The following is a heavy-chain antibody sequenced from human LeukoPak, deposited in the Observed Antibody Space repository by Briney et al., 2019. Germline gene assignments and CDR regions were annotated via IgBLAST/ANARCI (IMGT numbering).Heavy chain of an antibody. CDR3: ASRLVTRTGY. V-gene: IGHV3-33*05. D-gene: IGHD2-21*02. CDR1: GFTFSHYG. Sequence: GGSLRLSCAASGFTFSHYGMHWVRQAPGKGLEWVAVIQNDASTKNYVDSVKGRFTISRDNSKNTLFLQMNSLRAEDTAVYYCASRLVTRTGYWGQGTLVTVSS. J-gene: IGHJ4*02. CDR2: IQNDASTK.